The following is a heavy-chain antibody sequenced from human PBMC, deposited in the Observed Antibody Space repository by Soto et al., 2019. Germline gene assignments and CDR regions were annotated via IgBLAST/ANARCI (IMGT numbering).Heavy chain of an antibody. Sequence: PGGSLRLSCAASGFTFSNAWMNWVRQPPGKGLEWIGRIKSKVDGGTTDYAAPVKVRFNISRDDSKNTLYLQMKSLKTEDTAVYYCAKETHSSGYGSYFDYWGQGTLVTVSS. J-gene: IGHJ4*02. D-gene: IGHD3-22*01. CDR3: AKETHSSGYGSYFDY. V-gene: IGHV3-15*01. CDR2: IKSKVDGGTT. CDR1: GFTFSNAW.